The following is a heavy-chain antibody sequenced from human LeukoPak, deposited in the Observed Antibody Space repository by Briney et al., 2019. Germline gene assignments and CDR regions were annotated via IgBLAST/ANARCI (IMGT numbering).Heavy chain of an antibody. V-gene: IGHV3-7*01. D-gene: IGHD2-15*01. CDR3: AGGQGWHFDL. J-gene: IGHJ2*01. Sequence: GGSLRLSCAASGITFSSLWMSWFRQAPGKGLEWVADIKHDGTEEHYVASVKGRFTISRDNAKLYLQMNSLRAEDTAMYYCAGGQGWHFDLWGRGTLITVSS. CDR2: IKHDGTEE. CDR1: GITFSSLW.